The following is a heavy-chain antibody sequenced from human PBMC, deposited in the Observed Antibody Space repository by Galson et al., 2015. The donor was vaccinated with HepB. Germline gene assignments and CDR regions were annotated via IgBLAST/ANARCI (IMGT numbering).Heavy chain of an antibody. J-gene: IGHJ4*02. CDR2: ISWDSDTL. V-gene: IGHV3-9*01. Sequence: SLRLSCAASGFTFNEYAMHWVRQVPGKGLEWVSGISWDSDTLIYADSVKGRFTISRDNAKNSLYLQMNSLRTEDTAFYYCVRRPCSTTRCYQFDFWGQGTLVTVSS. D-gene: IGHD2-2*01. CDR1: GFTFNEYA. CDR3: VRRPCSTTRCYQFDF.